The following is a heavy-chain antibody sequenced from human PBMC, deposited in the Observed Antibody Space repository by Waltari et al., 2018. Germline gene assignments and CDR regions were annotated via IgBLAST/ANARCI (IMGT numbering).Heavy chain of an antibody. J-gene: IGHJ4*02. CDR3: ARDPSGSYPGDY. CDR2: IYMGGIT. D-gene: IGHD1-26*01. Sequence: EVQLVESGGGLIQPGGSLRLSCAASGFTVSTNYMTWVRQAPGKGLEWLSVIYMGGITYYADSVKGRFTISRDNSKNTLYLQMSSLRAEDAAVYYCARDPSGSYPGDYWGQGTLVTVSS. CDR1: GFTVSTNY. V-gene: IGHV3-53*01.